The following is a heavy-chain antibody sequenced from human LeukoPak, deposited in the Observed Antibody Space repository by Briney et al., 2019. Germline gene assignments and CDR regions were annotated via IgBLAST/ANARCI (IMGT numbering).Heavy chain of an antibody. D-gene: IGHD6-6*01. J-gene: IGHJ5*02. V-gene: IGHV4-59*01. CDR1: GGSISSYY. CDR3: ARVVVRNWFDP. Sequence: SETPSLTCTVSGGSISSYYWSWIRQPPGKGLEWIGYIYYSGSTNYNPSLKSRVTMSVDTSKNQFSLKLSSVTAADTAVYYCARVVVRNWFDPWGQGTLVTVSS. CDR2: IYYSGST.